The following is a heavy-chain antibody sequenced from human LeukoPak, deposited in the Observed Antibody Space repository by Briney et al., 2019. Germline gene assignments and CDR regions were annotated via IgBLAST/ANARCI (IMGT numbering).Heavy chain of an antibody. J-gene: IGHJ5*02. CDR3: ARWITMVRGGSWFDP. D-gene: IGHD3-10*01. V-gene: IGHV1-8*01. CDR1: GCTFTSYD. CDR2: MNPNSGNT. Sequence: ASVKVSCKASGCTFTSYDINWVRQATGQGLEWMGWMNPNSGNTGYAQKFQGRVTMTRNTSISTAYMELSSLRSEDTAVYYCARWITMVRGGSWFDPWGQGTLVTVSS.